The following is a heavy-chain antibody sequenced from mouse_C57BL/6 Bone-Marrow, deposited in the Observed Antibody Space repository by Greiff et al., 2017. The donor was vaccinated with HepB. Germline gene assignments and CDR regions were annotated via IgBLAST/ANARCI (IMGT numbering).Heavy chain of an antibody. J-gene: IGHJ1*03. Sequence: VQLQQPGAELVKPGASVKMSCKASGYTFTSYWITWVKQRPGQGLEWIGDIYPGSGSTNYNEKFKSKATLTVDTSSSTAYMQLSSLTSEDSAVYYCARRGIGMTTTGGYFDVWGTGTTVTVSS. CDR3: ARRGIGMTTTGGYFDV. D-gene: IGHD2-12*01. CDR1: GYTFTSYW. CDR2: IYPGSGST. V-gene: IGHV1-55*01.